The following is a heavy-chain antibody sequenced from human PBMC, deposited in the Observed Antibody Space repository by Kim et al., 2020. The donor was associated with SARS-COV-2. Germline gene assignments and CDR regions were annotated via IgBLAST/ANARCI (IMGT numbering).Heavy chain of an antibody. Sequence: ASVKVSCKASGYTFTSYAMHWVRQAPGQRLEWMGWINAGNGNTKYSQKFQGRVTITRDTSASTAYMELSSLRSEDTAVYYCARGVQYSSGGGYGMDVWGQGTTVTVSS. CDR2: INAGNGNT. CDR1: GYTFTSYA. CDR3: ARGVQYSSGGGYGMDV. D-gene: IGHD6-19*01. J-gene: IGHJ6*02. V-gene: IGHV1-3*01.